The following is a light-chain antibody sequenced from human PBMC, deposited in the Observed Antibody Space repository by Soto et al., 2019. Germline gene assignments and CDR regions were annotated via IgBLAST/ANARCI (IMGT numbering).Light chain of an antibody. CDR1: QSLSSN. V-gene: IGKV3-15*01. Sequence: EIVLTQSPATLYVSPGERATLSCRASQSLSSNVAWYQQRPRQAPRLLIYDTSSRASDVPARFSGRGSGTELTLTIASLQSEDFAIYYCQQYSHWPRMLSFGGGTKVELK. CDR3: QQYSHWPRMLS. J-gene: IGKJ4*01. CDR2: DTS.